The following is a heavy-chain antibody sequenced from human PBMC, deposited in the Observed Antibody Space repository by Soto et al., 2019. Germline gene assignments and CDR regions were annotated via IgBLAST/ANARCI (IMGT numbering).Heavy chain of an antibody. Sequence: SETLSLTCTVSGGSISSSSYYWGWIRQPPGKGLEWIGSIYYSGSTYYNPSLKSRVTISVDTSKNQFSLKLSSVTAADTAVYYCARPRVNDWNYDDYYYYYMDVWGKGTTVTVSS. J-gene: IGHJ6*03. CDR1: GGSISSSSYY. D-gene: IGHD1-7*01. CDR3: ARPRVNDWNYDDYYYYYMDV. V-gene: IGHV4-39*01. CDR2: IYYSGST.